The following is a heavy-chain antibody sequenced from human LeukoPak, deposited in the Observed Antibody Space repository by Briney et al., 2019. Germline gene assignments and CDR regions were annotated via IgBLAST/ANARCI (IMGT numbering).Heavy chain of an antibody. CDR2: IEQDGSEK. J-gene: IGHJ3*02. D-gene: IGHD2-2*01. V-gene: IGHV3-7*03. Sequence: GGSLRLSCAASGFTFSSYWMTWVRQTPGKGLEWVANIEQDGSEKDYVDSVKGRFTISRDNAKNSLYLQMNSLRAEDTAVYYCARVRGGYCSSTSCSLGFGAFDIWGQGTMVTVSS. CDR1: GFTFSSYW. CDR3: ARVRGGYCSSTSCSLGFGAFDI.